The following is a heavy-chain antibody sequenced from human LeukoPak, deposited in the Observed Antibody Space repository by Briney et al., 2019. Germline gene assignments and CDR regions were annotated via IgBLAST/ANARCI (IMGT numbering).Heavy chain of an antibody. J-gene: IGHJ5*02. CDR3: ARVRSTSSRSWWFDP. CDR1: GYTFTSYA. D-gene: IGHD2-2*01. V-gene: IGHV1-8*01. Sequence: ASVKVSCKASGYTFTSYAINWVRQATGQGLEWMGWMNPNSGNTGYAQKFQGRVTMTRNTSISTAYMELSSLRSEDTAVYYCARVRSTSSRSWWFDPWGQGTLVTVSS. CDR2: MNPNSGNT.